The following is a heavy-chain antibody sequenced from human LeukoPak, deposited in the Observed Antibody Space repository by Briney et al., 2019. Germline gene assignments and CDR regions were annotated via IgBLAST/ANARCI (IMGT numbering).Heavy chain of an antibody. CDR3: ASSRGGWGLQSFDI. V-gene: IGHV1-8*01. Sequence: ASVKVSCKASGYTFTSYDINWVRQATGQGLEWMGWMNPNSGNTGYAQKFQGRVTMTRDMSTSTVYMELSSLRSEDTAVYYCASSRGGWGLQSFDIWGQGTMVTVSS. CDR1: GYTFTSYD. J-gene: IGHJ3*02. CDR2: MNPNSGNT. D-gene: IGHD1-26*01.